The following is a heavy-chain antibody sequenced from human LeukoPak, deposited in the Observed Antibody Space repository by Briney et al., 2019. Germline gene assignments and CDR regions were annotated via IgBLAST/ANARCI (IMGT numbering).Heavy chain of an antibody. CDR3: ARDHRTESDGYYFVNELWYFDL. CDR2: INPTNEKT. J-gene: IGHJ2*01. V-gene: IGHV1-3*01. CDR1: GYSFRNYG. Sequence: ASVKVSCKASGYSFRNYGMHWVRQAPGQRLEWMGWINPTNEKTKYSEKFQGRVTISRDTGASTVYMELSSLRSEDTAVYYCARDHRTESDGYYFVNELWYFDLWGRGALVTVSS. D-gene: IGHD3-22*01.